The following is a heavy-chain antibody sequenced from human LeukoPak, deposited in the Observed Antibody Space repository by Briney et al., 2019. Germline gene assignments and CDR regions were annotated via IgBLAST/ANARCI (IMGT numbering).Heavy chain of an antibody. J-gene: IGHJ6*03. CDR1: GYTFTSCG. D-gene: IGHD1/OR15-1a*01. V-gene: IGHV1-69*05. Sequence: ASVKVSCKASGYTFTSCGISWVRQAPGQGLEWLGGIMPLFGSPKYAQKFQGRVTITTDDSRSTAYMELRSLQSDDTAVYYCATGMENILYYYMDFWGKGTSVTVSS. CDR3: ATGMENILYYYMDF. CDR2: IMPLFGSP.